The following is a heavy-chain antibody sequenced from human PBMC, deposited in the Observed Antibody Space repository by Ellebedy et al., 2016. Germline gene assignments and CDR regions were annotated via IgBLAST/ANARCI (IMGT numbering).Heavy chain of an antibody. CDR1: GFSFTSYA. CDR3: AKGDQWLVPAHFDL. D-gene: IGHD6-19*01. V-gene: IGHV3-23*01. J-gene: IGHJ2*01. CDR2: INGNGDTT. Sequence: GGSLRLXXVGSGFSFTSYAMAWVRQAPGKGLEWVSMINGNGDTTHYVDSVRGRFTISRDNSKNTLYVQMNSLNVEDAATYYCAKGDQWLVPAHFDLWGRGTLITVSS.